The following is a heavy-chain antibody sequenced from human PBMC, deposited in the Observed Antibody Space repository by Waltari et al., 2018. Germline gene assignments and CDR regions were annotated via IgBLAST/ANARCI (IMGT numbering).Heavy chain of an antibody. V-gene: IGHV3-74*01. Sequence: EVQLVESGGGLVQPGGSLRLSCEASGFTFHYYWMHWVRQAPGKGLGWVGRVNRDGRSIFYADAVKGRFTVSRDRARNTLLLQMNSLRVEDTAVYFCAREHGAVAGSYFFYGMDVWGQGTTVIVSS. CDR3: AREHGAVAGSYFFYGMDV. CDR1: GFTFHYYW. CDR2: VNRDGRSI. J-gene: IGHJ6*02. D-gene: IGHD6-19*01.